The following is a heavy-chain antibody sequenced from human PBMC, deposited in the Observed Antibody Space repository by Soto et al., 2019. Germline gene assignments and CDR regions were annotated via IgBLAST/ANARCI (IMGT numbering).Heavy chain of an antibody. CDR3: ARDETDGCPCGSFHL. CDR2: IYYSGST. CDR1: GGSIGRYY. V-gene: IGHV4-59*01. D-gene: IGHD6-19*01. Sequence: SETLALTCTVSGGSIGRYYWSWIRQPPGKGLEWIGYIYYSGSTNYNPSLKSRVTISVDTTKNQFSLKLSSVNAADTAVYYCARDETDGCPCGSFHLRGKATLVTVSS. J-gene: IGHJ5*02.